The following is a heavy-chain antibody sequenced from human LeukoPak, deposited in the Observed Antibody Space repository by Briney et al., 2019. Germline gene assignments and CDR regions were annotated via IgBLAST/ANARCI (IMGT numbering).Heavy chain of an antibody. D-gene: IGHD3-22*01. CDR3: ARELSDSSGYLDI. V-gene: IGHV1-69*13. CDR2: IIPIFGTA. CDR1: GGTFSSYA. Sequence: ASVKVSRKASGGTFSSYAISWVRQAPGQGLEWMGGIIPIFGTANYAQKFQGRVTITADESTSTAYMELSSLRSEDTAVYYCARELSDSSGYLDIWGQGTMVTVSS. J-gene: IGHJ3*02.